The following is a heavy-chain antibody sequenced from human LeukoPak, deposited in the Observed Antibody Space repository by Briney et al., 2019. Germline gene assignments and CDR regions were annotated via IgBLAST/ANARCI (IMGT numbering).Heavy chain of an antibody. CDR2: IYHGGAA. Sequence: SQTLSLTCTVSGGSISSGGFYWSWIRQPPGQGLEWIGYIYHGGAAYYNPSLKSRLRMSVDTSENRSSLHLNSVTAADTAVYYCARDGDYQASGSVFFDFWGQGILVTVSS. CDR3: ARDGDYQASGSVFFDF. D-gene: IGHD3-10*01. J-gene: IGHJ4*02. CDR1: GGSISSGGFY. V-gene: IGHV4-31*03.